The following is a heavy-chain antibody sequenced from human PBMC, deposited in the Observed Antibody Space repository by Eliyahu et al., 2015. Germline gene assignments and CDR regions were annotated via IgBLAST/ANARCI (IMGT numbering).Heavy chain of an antibody. V-gene: IGHV1-18*01. Sequence: QVQLVQSGAEVKKPGASVKVSCKASGYTFTSYGISWVRQAPGQGLEWMGWISAYNGNTNYAQKLQGRVTMTTDTSTSTAYMELRSLRSDDTAVYYCARITLIAVAGIALKEAFDIWGQGTMVTVSS. CDR1: GYTFTSYG. D-gene: IGHD6-19*01. J-gene: IGHJ3*02. CDR2: ISAYNGNT. CDR3: ARITLIAVAGIALKEAFDI.